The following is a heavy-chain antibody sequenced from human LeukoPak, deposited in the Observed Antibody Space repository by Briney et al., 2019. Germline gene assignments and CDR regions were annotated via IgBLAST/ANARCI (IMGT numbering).Heavy chain of an antibody. V-gene: IGHV3-23*01. CDR2: ISGSGGST. D-gene: IGHD3-10*01. CDR3: AKLVRSVEVWFGESTNNWFDP. J-gene: IGHJ5*02. Sequence: GGTLRLSCAASGFTFSSYGMSWVRQAPGKGLEWVSAISGSGGSTYYADSVEGRFTISRDNSKNTLYLQMNSLRAEDTAVYYCAKLVRSVEVWFGESTNNWFDPWGQGTLVTVSS. CDR1: GFTFSSYG.